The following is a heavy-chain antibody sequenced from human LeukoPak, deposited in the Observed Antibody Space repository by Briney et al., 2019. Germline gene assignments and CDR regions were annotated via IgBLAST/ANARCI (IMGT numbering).Heavy chain of an antibody. V-gene: IGHV4-34*01. J-gene: IGHJ6*03. CDR2: INHSGST. CDR1: GGSFSGYY. D-gene: IGHD3-10*01. Sequence: PSETLSLTCAVCGGSFSGYYWSWIRQPPGKGLEWIGEINHSGSTNYNPSLKSRVTISVDTSKNQFSLKLSSVTAADTAVYYCARGAMVRGVMGLGYYMDVWGKGTTVTVSS. CDR3: ARGAMVRGVMGLGYYMDV.